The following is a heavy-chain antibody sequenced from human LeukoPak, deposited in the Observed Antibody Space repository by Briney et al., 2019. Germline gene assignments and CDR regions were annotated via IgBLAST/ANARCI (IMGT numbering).Heavy chain of an antibody. Sequence: GGSLRLSCAASGFTFSGYWMTWVRQAPGKGLEWVANLRPDGNNKYYADSVKGRFTISRDNAKNSLYLQMNGLRADDTAIYYCARDAYGDASESWGQGTLVTVSS. CDR1: GFTFSGYW. D-gene: IGHD2-2*01. V-gene: IGHV3-7*01. CDR3: ARDAYGDASES. J-gene: IGHJ5*02. CDR2: LRPDGNNK.